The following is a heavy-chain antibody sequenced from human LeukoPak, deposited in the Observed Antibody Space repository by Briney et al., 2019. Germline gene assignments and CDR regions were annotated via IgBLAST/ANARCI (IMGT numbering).Heavy chain of an antibody. CDR2: ITSSSIYI. CDR3: AELGITMIGGV. J-gene: IGHJ6*04. V-gene: IGHV3-21*01. Sequence: GGSLRLSCAASGFTLSSYTMNWVRQAPGKGLEWVSAITSSSIYIYYADSVKGRFTISRDNAKNSLYLQMNSLRAEDTAVYYCAELGITMIGGVWGKGTTVTISS. D-gene: IGHD3-10*02. CDR1: GFTLSSYT.